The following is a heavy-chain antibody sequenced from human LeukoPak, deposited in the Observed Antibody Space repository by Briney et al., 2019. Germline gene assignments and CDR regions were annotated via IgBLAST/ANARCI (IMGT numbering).Heavy chain of an antibody. D-gene: IGHD6-19*01. Sequence: GGSLRLSCAASGFTFSSYAMNWVRQAPGKGLEWVSAISGSGGSTYYADSVKGRFTISRDNSKDTLYLQMNSLRAEDTAVYYCAKTTYSSGWSAFDYWDQGTLVTVSS. CDR3: AKTTYSSGWSAFDY. CDR2: ISGSGGST. V-gene: IGHV3-23*01. CDR1: GFTFSSYA. J-gene: IGHJ4*02.